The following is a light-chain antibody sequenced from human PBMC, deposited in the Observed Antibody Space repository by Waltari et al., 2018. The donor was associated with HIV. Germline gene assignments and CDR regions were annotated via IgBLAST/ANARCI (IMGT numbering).Light chain of an antibody. J-gene: IGKJ2*01. Sequence: EIVLTQSPGTLCLSPGERATLSCRASQSISSMYVAWYQQRPGQAPRLLIYGTSNRATGIPDRFTGSGSGTDFILTISRLEPEDFAVYYCQQYGSSLYTFGQGTKLEIK. CDR3: QQYGSSLYT. CDR2: GTS. V-gene: IGKV3-20*01. CDR1: QSISSMY.